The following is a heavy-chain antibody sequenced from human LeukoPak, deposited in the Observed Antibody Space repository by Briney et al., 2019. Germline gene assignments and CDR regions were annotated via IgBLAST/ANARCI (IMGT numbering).Heavy chain of an antibody. CDR2: ISGSSGTV. CDR1: GFTFSSNG. CDR3: ARGAFYYED. J-gene: IGHJ4*02. D-gene: IGHD3-16*01. Sequence: PGGSRRLSCAASGFTFSSNGMNWVGQAPGKGRGWVSYISGSSGTVYYADSVKGRFTISRDNAKNSLYLQMNSLRAEDTAVYYCARGAFYYEDWGQGTLVT. V-gene: IGHV3-48*01.